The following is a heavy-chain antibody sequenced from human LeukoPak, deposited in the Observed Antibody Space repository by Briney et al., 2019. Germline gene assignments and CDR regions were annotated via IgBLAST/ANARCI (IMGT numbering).Heavy chain of an antibody. Sequence: PGGSLRLSCAASGFTFSSYWMHWVRQAPGKGLVWVSRINSDGSSTSYADSVKGRFTISRDNAKNTLYLQMNSLRAEDTAVYYCARAERQWLGPVVHAFDIWGQGTMVTVSS. CDR1: GFTFSSYW. CDR2: INSDGSST. V-gene: IGHV3-74*01. CDR3: ARAERQWLGPVVHAFDI. D-gene: IGHD6-19*01. J-gene: IGHJ3*02.